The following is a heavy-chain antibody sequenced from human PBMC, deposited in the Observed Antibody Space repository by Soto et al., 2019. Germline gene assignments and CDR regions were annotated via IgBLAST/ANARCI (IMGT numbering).Heavy chain of an antibody. V-gene: IGHV3-30-3*01. J-gene: IGHJ4*02. Sequence: QVQLVESGGGLVQPGRSMRLSCAASGFTFSSYAMHWVRQAPGKGLEWVAVISYDGSNKYYADSVKGRFTISRDNSKNTLYLQMNSLRAEDTAVYYCARAHLVGATFDYWGQGTLVTVSS. CDR2: ISYDGSNK. CDR3: ARAHLVGATFDY. CDR1: GFTFSSYA. D-gene: IGHD1-26*01.